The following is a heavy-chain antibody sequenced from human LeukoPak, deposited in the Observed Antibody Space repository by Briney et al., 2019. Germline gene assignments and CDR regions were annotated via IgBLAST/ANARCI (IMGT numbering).Heavy chain of an antibody. CDR3: ARDIVVVPAAMFGYYYGMDV. Sequence: GGSLRLSCAASGFTVSSNYMSWVRQAPGKGLEWVSVIYSGGSTYYADSVKGRFTISRDNSKNTLYLQMNSLRAEDTAVYYCARDIVVVPAAMFGYYYGMDVWGQGTTVTVSS. V-gene: IGHV3-66*01. CDR2: IYSGGST. CDR1: GFTVSSNY. J-gene: IGHJ6*02. D-gene: IGHD2-2*01.